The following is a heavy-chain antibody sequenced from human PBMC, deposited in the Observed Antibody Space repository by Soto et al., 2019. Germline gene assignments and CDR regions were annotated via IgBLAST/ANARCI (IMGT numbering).Heavy chain of an antibody. CDR2: ISGSGGST. V-gene: IGHV3-23*01. Sequence: PVGSLRLSCAASGFTFSSYAMSWVRQAPGKGLEWVSAISGSGGSTYYADSVRGRFTISRDNSKNTLYLQMNSLRAEDTAVYYCAQAFLVGATYFDYWGQGTLVTVSS. J-gene: IGHJ4*02. CDR1: GFTFSSYA. CDR3: AQAFLVGATYFDY. D-gene: IGHD1-26*01.